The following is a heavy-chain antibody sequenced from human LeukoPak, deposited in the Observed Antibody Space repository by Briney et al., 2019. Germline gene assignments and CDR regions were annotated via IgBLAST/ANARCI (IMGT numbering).Heavy chain of an antibody. CDR1: GYTFTGYY. CDR2: INPNTGDT. V-gene: IGHV1-2*02. CDR3: ARDRGGSSLLD. Sequence: ASVKVSCKASGYTFTGYYVHWVRQAPGQGLEWMGWINPNTGDTGYAQKFEGGVTVTSDTSISTAYMELSSLRSDDTAVYYCARDRGGSSLLDWGPGTLVTVSS. D-gene: IGHD1-26*01. J-gene: IGHJ4*02.